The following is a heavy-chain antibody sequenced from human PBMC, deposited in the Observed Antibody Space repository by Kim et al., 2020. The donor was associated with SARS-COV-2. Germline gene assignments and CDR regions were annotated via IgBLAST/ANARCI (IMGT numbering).Heavy chain of an antibody. Sequence: SETLSLTCTVSGGLISTYYWSWIRQPAEKGLEWIGRIYSSGSTNYNPSLKSRVTMSVDTSKNQFSLNLRSVTAADTAVYYCARDRGAAAGWNWFDPWGQGTLVTVSS. V-gene: IGHV4-4*07. CDR1: GGLISTYY. CDR3: ARDRGAAAGWNWFDP. J-gene: IGHJ5*02. CDR2: IYSSGST. D-gene: IGHD6-13*01.